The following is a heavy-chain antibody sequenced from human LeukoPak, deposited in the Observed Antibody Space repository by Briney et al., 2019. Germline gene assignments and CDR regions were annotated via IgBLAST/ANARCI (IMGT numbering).Heavy chain of an antibody. V-gene: IGHV3-66*02. CDR1: GFTVSSTY. CDR3: ASGTQLWHGGY. J-gene: IGHJ4*02. CDR2: YSGGTT. D-gene: IGHD5-18*01. Sequence: GGSLRLSCAASGFTVSSTYMSWVRQAPGKGLERVSVYSGGTTYYADSVKGRLTISRDNSKNTLYLQMNSLRAEGTAVYYCASGTQLWHGGYWGQGTLVTVSS.